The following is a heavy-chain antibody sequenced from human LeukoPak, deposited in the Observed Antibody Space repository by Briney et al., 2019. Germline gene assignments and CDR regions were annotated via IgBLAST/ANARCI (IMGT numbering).Heavy chain of an antibody. V-gene: IGHV4-30-4*01. CDR3: ARSADFWSGRDARQNRFDT. CDR1: GGSISSGDYY. CDR2: ISNSGTT. D-gene: IGHD3-3*01. Sequence: SETLSLTCAVSGGSISSGDYYWNWIRQTPGKGLECIGYISNSGTTYYNPSLRSRISISADTSKNQFSLRLNSVIAADTAVYYCARSADFWSGRDARQNRFDTWGQGILVTVSS. J-gene: IGHJ5*02.